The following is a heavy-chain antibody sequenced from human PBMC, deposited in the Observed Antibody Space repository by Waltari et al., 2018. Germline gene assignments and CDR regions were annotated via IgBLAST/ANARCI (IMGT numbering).Heavy chain of an antibody. CDR3: ARLTSILTGHPYFDY. CDR1: GGSISSGDYY. CDR2: IYYSGST. D-gene: IGHD3-9*01. J-gene: IGHJ4*02. V-gene: IGHV4-30-4*01. Sequence: QVQLQESGPGLVKPSQTLSLTCTVSGGSISSGDYYWSWIRQPPGRGLEWIGYIYYSGSTYYNPSLKSRVTISVDTSKNQFSLKLSSVTAADTAVYYCARLTSILTGHPYFDYWGQGTLVTVSS.